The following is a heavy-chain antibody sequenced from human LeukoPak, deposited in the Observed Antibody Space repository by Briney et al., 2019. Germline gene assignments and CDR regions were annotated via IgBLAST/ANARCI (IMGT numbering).Heavy chain of an antibody. D-gene: IGHD2-21*02. Sequence: GGAVRLSCAASGFTFSTYGINWVCQAPGRGQEWVSYISSGSDSIHYADSVKGRFAISRDNSKNTLNLQMNNLRVEDTAVYYCARVMTAITNWFDPWGQGTLVTVSS. CDR2: ISSGSDSI. V-gene: IGHV3-48*01. CDR3: ARVMTAITNWFDP. J-gene: IGHJ5*02. CDR1: GFTFSTYG.